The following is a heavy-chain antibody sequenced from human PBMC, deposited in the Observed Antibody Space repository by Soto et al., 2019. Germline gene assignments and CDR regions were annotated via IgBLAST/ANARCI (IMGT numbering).Heavy chain of an antibody. CDR2: ILPIFGTA. Sequence: QVQLVQSGAEVKKPGSSVKVSCKASGGTFSSYAIIWVRQAPGQGLEWMGGILPIFGTANYAQKFQGRVTITADESTSTAYMELRSLRSEDTAVYYCARAKVTTFVVGNYYYDGMDVWCQGTTVTVSS. J-gene: IGHJ6*02. D-gene: IGHD2-15*01. CDR1: GGTFSSYA. CDR3: ARAKVTTFVVGNYYYDGMDV. V-gene: IGHV1-69*01.